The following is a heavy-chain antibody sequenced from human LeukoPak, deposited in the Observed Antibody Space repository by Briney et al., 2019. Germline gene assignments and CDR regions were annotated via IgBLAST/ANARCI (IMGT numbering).Heavy chain of an antibody. Sequence: SETLSLTCGVYGYSISSGYYWGWIRQPSGKGLEWIGSIYHSGSTNYNPSLKSRVTISVDTSKNQFSLKLSSVTAADTAVYYCARAVGGSSDYWGQGTLVTVSS. V-gene: IGHV4-38-2*01. CDR2: IYHSGST. D-gene: IGHD6-6*01. CDR3: ARAVGGSSDY. CDR1: GYSISSGYY. J-gene: IGHJ4*02.